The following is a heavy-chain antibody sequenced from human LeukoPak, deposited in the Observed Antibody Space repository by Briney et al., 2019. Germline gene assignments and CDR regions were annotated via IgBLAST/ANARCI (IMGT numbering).Heavy chain of an antibody. D-gene: IGHD3-3*01. CDR2: ISYDGSDK. V-gene: IGHV3-30*03. CDR1: GFSFGSSD. CDR3: ARGPHGGFVIIPTEF. J-gene: IGHJ4*02. Sequence: GGSLRLSCAASGFSFGSSDIHWVRQAPDKGLEWVAFISYDGSDKYYADSVKGRFTVSRDNSKHTLYLQMNSLRAEDTAVYYCARGPHGGFVIIPTEFWGQGTLVTVSS.